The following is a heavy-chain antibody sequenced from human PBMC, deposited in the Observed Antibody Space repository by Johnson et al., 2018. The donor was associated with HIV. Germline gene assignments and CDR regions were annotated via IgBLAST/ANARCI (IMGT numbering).Heavy chain of an antibody. Sequence: VQLVESGGGLVQPGGSLRLSCAASGFTFSSYDMHWVRQATGKGLEWVSAIGTAGDTYYPGSVKGRFTIARENAKNSLYLQMHSLRAGDTAVYYCASSITGAHRGGFDIWGQGTMVTVSS. J-gene: IGHJ3*02. CDR2: IGTAGDT. D-gene: IGHD1-20*01. V-gene: IGHV3-13*01. CDR3: ASSITGAHRGGFDI. CDR1: GFTFSSYD.